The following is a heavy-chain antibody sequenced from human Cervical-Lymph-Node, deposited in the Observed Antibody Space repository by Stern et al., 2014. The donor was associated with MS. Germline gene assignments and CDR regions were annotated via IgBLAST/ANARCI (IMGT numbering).Heavy chain of an antibody. J-gene: IGHJ6*02. Sequence: QVPLVQSGAEVKKPGASVKVSCKVSGYTLSEISMHWVRQAPGKGLEWMGGFEPENGETRYAQKFQGRVPMAEDRSTDTAYMELSSLRSEDTAVYYCATHRGRVTYYYGMDVWGQGTTVTVSS. D-gene: IGHD2-21*02. CDR3: ATHRGRVTYYYGMDV. V-gene: IGHV1-24*01. CDR2: FEPENGET. CDR1: GYTLSEIS.